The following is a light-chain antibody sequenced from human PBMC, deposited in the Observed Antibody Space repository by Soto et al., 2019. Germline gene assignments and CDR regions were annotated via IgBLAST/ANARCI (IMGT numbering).Light chain of an antibody. CDR3: QHYDGPPYT. Sequence: DIVMTQSPDSLAVSLGERATINCKASQSVLYSSNNKDYLAGYQQKPGQPPKLLINWASTRESGVPDRFSGSGSGTDFTLTISSLQAEDVAVYYCQHYDGPPYTFGQGTKLELK. J-gene: IGKJ2*01. CDR1: QSVLYSSNNKDY. V-gene: IGKV4-1*01. CDR2: WAS.